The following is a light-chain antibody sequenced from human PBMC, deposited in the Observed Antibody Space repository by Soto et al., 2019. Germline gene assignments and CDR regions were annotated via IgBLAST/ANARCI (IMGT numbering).Light chain of an antibody. Sequence: DIQMTQSPSTLSGSVGDRVTITCRASQTISSCLASYQQKPGKAPKRLIYKASTLKSGVPSRFSGSGSGTAFSLTISSLQTDDFATYYCQHYNSYAEAFGQGAKVELK. CDR1: QTISSC. V-gene: IGKV1-5*03. CDR3: QHYNSYAEA. J-gene: IGKJ1*01. CDR2: KAS.